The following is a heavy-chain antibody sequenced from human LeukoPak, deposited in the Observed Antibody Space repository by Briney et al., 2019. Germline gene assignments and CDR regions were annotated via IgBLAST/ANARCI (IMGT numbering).Heavy chain of an antibody. CDR3: ARYISSSYFDC. D-gene: IGHD6-6*01. Sequence: RPSETLSLTCTVSGGPINSFHWTWIRQPAGKGLEWIGRMFSSGSTNYNPSLKSRVTISVDTSKNQISLNLSSVTAADTAVYYCARYISSSYFDCWGQGTLVTVSS. V-gene: IGHV4-4*07. CDR1: GGPINSFH. J-gene: IGHJ4*02. CDR2: MFSSGST.